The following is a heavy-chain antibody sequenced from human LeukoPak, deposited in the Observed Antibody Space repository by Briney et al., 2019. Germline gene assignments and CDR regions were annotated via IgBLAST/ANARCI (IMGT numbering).Heavy chain of an antibody. CDR2: IIPIFGTA. D-gene: IGHD3-3*01. Sequence: GASVKVSCKASGGTFSSYAISWVRQAPGQGLEWMGGIIPIFGTANYAQKFQGRVTITADESTSTAYMELSSLRSEVTAVYYCAREGVTIFGVAHRGWFDPWGQGTLVTVSS. J-gene: IGHJ5*02. CDR1: GGTFSSYA. CDR3: AREGVTIFGVAHRGWFDP. V-gene: IGHV1-69*13.